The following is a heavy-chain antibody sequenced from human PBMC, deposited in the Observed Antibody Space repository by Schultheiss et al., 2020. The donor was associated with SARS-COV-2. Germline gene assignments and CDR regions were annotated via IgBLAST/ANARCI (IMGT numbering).Heavy chain of an antibody. CDR1: GGTFSSYA. CDR2: IIPIFGTA. D-gene: IGHD6-13*01. CDR3: AKDRDSSSWYRYYYGMDV. Sequence: SVKVSCKASGGTFSSYAISWVRQAPGQGLEWMGGIIPIFGTANYAQKFQGRVTITADESTSTAYMELSSLRSEDTAVYYCAKDRDSSSWYRYYYGMDVWGQGTTVTVSS. V-gene: IGHV1-69*13. J-gene: IGHJ6*02.